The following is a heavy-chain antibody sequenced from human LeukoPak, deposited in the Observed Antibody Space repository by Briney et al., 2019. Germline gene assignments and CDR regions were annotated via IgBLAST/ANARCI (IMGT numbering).Heavy chain of an antibody. J-gene: IGHJ4*02. CDR1: GGSMSSSSYY. Sequence: PSETLSLTCGVSGGSMSSSSYYWGWIRQPPGKGLEWIGSIYYSGSTYYNPSLKSRVTISVDSSKNQFSLKLSSVTAADTAVYYCARGWIQLWAFDYWGQGTLVTVSS. CDR2: IYYSGST. V-gene: IGHV4-39*07. D-gene: IGHD5-18*01. CDR3: ARGWIQLWAFDY.